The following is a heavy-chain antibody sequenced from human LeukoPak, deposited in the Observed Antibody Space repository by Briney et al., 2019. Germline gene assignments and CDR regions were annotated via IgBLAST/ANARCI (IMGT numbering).Heavy chain of an antibody. CDR3: ARDLGLRGYSYGYEVSWFDP. CDR2: IYYSGST. CDR1: GGSISSYY. D-gene: IGHD5-18*01. J-gene: IGHJ5*02. V-gene: IGHV4-59*01. Sequence: SETLSLTCTVSGGSISSYYWSWIRQPPGKGLEWIGYIYYSGSTNYNPSLKSRVTISVDTSKNQFSLKRSSVTAADTAVYYCARDLGLRGYSYGYEVSWFDPWGQGTLVTVSS.